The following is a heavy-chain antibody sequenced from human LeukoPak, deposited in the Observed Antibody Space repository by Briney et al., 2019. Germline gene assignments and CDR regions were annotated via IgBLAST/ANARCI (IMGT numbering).Heavy chain of an antibody. V-gene: IGHV3-23*01. CDR2: ISCSGGST. CDR3: AKDSLRWGYNWFDP. D-gene: IGHD4-23*01. J-gene: IGHJ5*02. CDR1: GFTFSSYG. Sequence: GGSLRLSCAASGFTFSSYGMSWVRQAPGKGLEWVSAISCSGGSTYYADSVKGRFTISRDNTKNTLYLQMNSLRAEDTAVYYCAKDSLRWGYNWFDPWGQGTLVTVSS.